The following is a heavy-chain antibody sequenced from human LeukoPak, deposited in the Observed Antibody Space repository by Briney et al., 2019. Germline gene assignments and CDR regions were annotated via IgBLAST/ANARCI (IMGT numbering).Heavy chain of an antibody. CDR1: GYTFTAYY. Sequence: ASVKVSCKASGYTFTAYYMHWVRQAPGQGREWMGWINPNSGGTNYAQKFQGRVTMTRDTSISTAYMELSRLRSDDTAVYYCARAAGIVGATAPPHFDLWGRGTLVTVSS. D-gene: IGHD1-26*01. V-gene: IGHV1-2*02. J-gene: IGHJ2*01. CDR3: ARAAGIVGATAPPHFDL. CDR2: INPNSGGT.